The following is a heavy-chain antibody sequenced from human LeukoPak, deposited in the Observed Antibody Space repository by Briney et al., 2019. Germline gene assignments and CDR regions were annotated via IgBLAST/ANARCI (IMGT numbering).Heavy chain of an antibody. Sequence: SQTLSLTCAISGDSVSSNSAAWNWIRQSPSRGLEWLGRTYYRSKWYNDYAVSVKSRITINPDTSKNQFSLQLNSVTPEDTAVYYCAREGLFEVRGVITYYFDYWGQGTLVTVSS. D-gene: IGHD3-10*01. CDR3: AREGLFEVRGVITYYFDY. V-gene: IGHV6-1*01. CDR2: TYYRSKWYN. CDR1: GDSVSSNSAA. J-gene: IGHJ4*02.